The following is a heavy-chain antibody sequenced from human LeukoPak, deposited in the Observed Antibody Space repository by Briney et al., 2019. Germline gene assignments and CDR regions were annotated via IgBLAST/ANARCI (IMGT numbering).Heavy chain of an antibody. CDR1: GGSISSSNW. CDR2: IYHSGST. Sequence: PSETLSLTCAVSGGSISSSNWWSWVRQPPGKGLDWIGEIYHSGSTNYNPSLKSRVTISVDKSKNQFPLKVSSVAAADTAVYYCARDSRYYGSGTHDYWGQGTLVTVSS. D-gene: IGHD3-10*01. J-gene: IGHJ4*02. V-gene: IGHV4-4*02. CDR3: ARDSRYYGSGTHDY.